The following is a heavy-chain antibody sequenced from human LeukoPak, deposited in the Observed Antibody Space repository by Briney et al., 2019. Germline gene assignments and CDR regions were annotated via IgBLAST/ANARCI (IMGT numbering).Heavy chain of an antibody. CDR1: VGTFSSYA. J-gene: IGHJ4*02. V-gene: IGHV1-69*05. Sequence: ASVKVSCKASVGTFSSYAISWVREAPGQGLEWMGGIIPSCGTANYAQKFQGRVTITTDESTSTAYMELSSLRSEDTAVYYCASAWEVSSRWYDYWGQGTLVTVSS. CDR3: ASAWEVSSRWYDY. CDR2: IIPSCGTA. D-gene: IGHD6-13*01.